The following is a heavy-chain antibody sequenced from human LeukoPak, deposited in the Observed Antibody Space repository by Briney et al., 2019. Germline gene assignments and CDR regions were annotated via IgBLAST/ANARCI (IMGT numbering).Heavy chain of an antibody. V-gene: IGHV1-3*04. D-gene: IGHD6-19*01. CDR2: INTGNGNT. CDR1: GGTFSSYA. CDR3: ARDDSSGWYLFDY. J-gene: IGHJ4*02. Sequence: ASVKVSCKASGGTFSSYAISWVRQAPGQRLEWMGWINTGNGNTKYSQKFQDRITITRDTSASTAYMELRSLRSEDTAVYYCARDDSSGWYLFDYWGQGTLVTVSS.